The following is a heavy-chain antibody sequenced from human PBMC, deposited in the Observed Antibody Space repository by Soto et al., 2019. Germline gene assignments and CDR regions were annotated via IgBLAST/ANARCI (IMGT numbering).Heavy chain of an antibody. V-gene: IGHV6-1*01. J-gene: IGHJ3*02. Sequence: PSQTLSLTCAISGDSVSSNSAAWNWIRQSPSRGLEWLGRTYYRSKWYNDYAVSVKSRITINPDTSKNQFSLQLNSVTPEDTAVYYCARDPRFDYYDSSGYLPDAFDIWGQGTMVTVSS. D-gene: IGHD3-22*01. CDR1: GDSVSSNSAA. CDR2: TYYRSKWYN. CDR3: ARDPRFDYYDSSGYLPDAFDI.